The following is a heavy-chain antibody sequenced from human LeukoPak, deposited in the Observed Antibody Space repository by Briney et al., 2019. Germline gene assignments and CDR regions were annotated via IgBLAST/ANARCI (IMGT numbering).Heavy chain of an antibody. CDR3: ARELLWFGEPNFDC. J-gene: IGHJ4*02. CDR2: ITSSGNTF. V-gene: IGHV3-48*03. D-gene: IGHD3-10*01. CDR1: GFTFSTYE. Sequence: GGSLRLSCAASGFTFSTYEMNWVRQAPGKGLEWVSFITSSGNTFYYADAVKGRFTISRDNAKNSLYLQMNNLRAEDTAVYYCARELLWFGEPNFDCWGQGTLVSVSS.